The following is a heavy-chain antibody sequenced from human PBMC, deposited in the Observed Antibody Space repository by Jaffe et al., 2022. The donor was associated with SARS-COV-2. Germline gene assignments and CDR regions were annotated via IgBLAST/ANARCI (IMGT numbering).Heavy chain of an antibody. V-gene: IGHV3-33*01. CDR1: GFFFSRYG. CDR2: IRSDGDKK. CDR3: ARVPFVGAVGYNYYYGMDV. Sequence: QVQLVESGGGVVQPGTSLRLSCEASGFFFSRYGMHWVRQAPGKGLEWVAVIRSDGDKKYYADSVKGRFTISRDNSKNTLYLQGDSLRAEDTAVYYCARVPFVGAVGYNYYYGMDVWGQGTAVTVSS. J-gene: IGHJ6*02. D-gene: IGHD6-13*01.